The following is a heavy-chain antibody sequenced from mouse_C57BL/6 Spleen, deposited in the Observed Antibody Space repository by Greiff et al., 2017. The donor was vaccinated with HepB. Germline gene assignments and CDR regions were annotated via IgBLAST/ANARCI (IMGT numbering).Heavy chain of an antibody. V-gene: IGHV1-66*01. CDR2: IYPGSGNT. CDR3: ANLLQRPFDY. D-gene: IGHD2-1*01. Sequence: QVQLQQSGPELVKPGASVKISCKASGYSFTSYYIHWVKQRPGQGLEWIGWIYPGSGNTKYNEKFKGKATLTADTSSSTAYMQLSSLSSEDSAVYYCANLLQRPFDYWGQGTTLTVSS. CDR1: GYSFTSYY. J-gene: IGHJ2*01.